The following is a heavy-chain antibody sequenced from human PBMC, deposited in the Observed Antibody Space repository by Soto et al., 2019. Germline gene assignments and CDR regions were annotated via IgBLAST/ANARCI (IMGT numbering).Heavy chain of an antibody. Sequence: SETLSLTCTVSGGSISSSSYYWGWIRQPPGKGLEWIGETLYSGRTNYNSSLNSRVTISIDKSEKQFSLNLSSVTAADTAVYYCSSRVTDAPTWGQGTLVTVSS. V-gene: IGHV4-39*07. CDR1: GGSISSSSYY. J-gene: IGHJ5*02. D-gene: IGHD3-10*01. CDR3: SSRVTDAPT. CDR2: TLYSGRT.